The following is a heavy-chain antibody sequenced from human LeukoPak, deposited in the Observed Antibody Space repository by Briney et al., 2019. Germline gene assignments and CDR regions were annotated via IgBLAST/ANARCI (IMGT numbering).Heavy chain of an antibody. CDR1: GSTFNQHS. CDR2: ISRNGGAV. Sequence: GGSLRLSCAASGSTFNQHSMSWIRQAPGKGLEWLSYISRNGGAVHYADSVEGRFTISRDNAKNSLNLQLNGLRTDDTAVYFCARASSLIGGFDSWGRGTLVTVSS. J-gene: IGHJ4*02. D-gene: IGHD2-8*01. CDR3: ARASSLIGGFDS. V-gene: IGHV3-11*01.